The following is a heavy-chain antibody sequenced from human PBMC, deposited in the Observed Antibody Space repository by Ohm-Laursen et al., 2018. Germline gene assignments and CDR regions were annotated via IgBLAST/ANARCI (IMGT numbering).Heavy chain of an antibody. CDR1: GGSCRGYY. J-gene: IGHJ4*02. Sequence: TLSLSCTVYGGSCRGYYWIWIRQPSGKGLEWIGEINHSGSTNYNPSLKSRVTISVDTSKNQFSLKLSSVTAADTAVYYCARVLARYYDSSGYGYWGQGTLVTVSS. CDR2: INHSGST. V-gene: IGHV4-34*01. D-gene: IGHD3-22*01. CDR3: ARVLARYYDSSGYGY.